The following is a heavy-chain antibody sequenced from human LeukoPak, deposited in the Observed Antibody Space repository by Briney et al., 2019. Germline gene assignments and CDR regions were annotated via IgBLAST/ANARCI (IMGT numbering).Heavy chain of an antibody. D-gene: IGHD6-6*01. CDR2: IYTSGST. CDR3: ARGSAYSSSSSADY. Sequence: KPSETLSLTCTVSGGSISSGSYYWSWIRPPAGKGLEWIGRIYTSGSTNYNPSLKSRVTISVDTSKNQFSLKLSSVTAADTAVYYCARGSAYSSSSSADYWGQGTLVTVSS. V-gene: IGHV4-61*02. J-gene: IGHJ4*02. CDR1: GGSISSGSYY.